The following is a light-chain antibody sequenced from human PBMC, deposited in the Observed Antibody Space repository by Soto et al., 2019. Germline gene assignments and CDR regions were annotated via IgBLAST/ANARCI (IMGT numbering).Light chain of an antibody. J-gene: IGKJ4*01. V-gene: IGKV3-15*01. CDR2: GAS. CDR1: QSVSSN. CDR3: KQYNNWPPLT. Sequence: IVMTQSPATLSVSPGERATLSCRASQSVSSNLAWYQQKPGQAPRLLIYGASTRATGIPARFSGSGSGTEFTLTISSLQSEDFAVYYCKQYNNWPPLTIGGGSRVEIX.